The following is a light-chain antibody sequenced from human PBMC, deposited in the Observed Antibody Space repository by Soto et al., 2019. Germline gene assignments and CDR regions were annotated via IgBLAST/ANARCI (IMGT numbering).Light chain of an antibody. CDR1: RSNIGNNY. CDR2: ENN. V-gene: IGLV1-51*02. CDR3: GTWDSSLSAVV. Sequence: QSVLTQPPSVSAAPRQKVTISCSGSRSNIGNNYVSWYQQLPGTAPKLLIYENNKRPSGIPDRFSASKSGTSATLGITGLQTGDEADYYCGTWDSSLSAVVFGGGTQLTVL. J-gene: IGLJ2*01.